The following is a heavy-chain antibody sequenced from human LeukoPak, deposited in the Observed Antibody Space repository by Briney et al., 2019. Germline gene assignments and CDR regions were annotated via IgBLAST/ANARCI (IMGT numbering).Heavy chain of an antibody. Sequence: GGSLTLSWAVSGITLDDYAMHWVRQAPGKCLEWVSGIRWNSGSIGYADSVKGRFTISRDNAKNSLYLQMNSLRAEDTALYYCARLVGDGYNLFDYWGQGTLVTVSS. CDR3: ARLVGDGYNLFDY. CDR2: IRWNSGSI. CDR1: GITLDDYA. D-gene: IGHD5-24*01. J-gene: IGHJ4*02. V-gene: IGHV3-9*01.